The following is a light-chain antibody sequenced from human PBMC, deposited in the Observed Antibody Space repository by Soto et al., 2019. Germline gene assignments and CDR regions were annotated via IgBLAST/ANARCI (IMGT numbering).Light chain of an antibody. CDR2: KAS. J-gene: IGKJ4*01. CDR1: QTISFW. V-gene: IGKV1-5*03. Sequence: DINITNTPSTLPALVEDRVTITCRASQTISFWLALYQQKPGKAPKLLIYKASSLESGVPSRFSCSGSGTEFTLTICGLQPPDVPPYYCHRYNSYRALTIGGGTKVDIK. CDR3: HRYNSYRALT.